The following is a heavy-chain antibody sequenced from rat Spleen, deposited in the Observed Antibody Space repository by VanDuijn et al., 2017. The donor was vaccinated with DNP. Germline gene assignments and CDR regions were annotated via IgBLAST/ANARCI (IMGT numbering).Heavy chain of an antibody. J-gene: IGHJ2*01. D-gene: IGHD1-7*01. CDR1: GFTFSAYY. Sequence: EVQLVESGGDLVQPGRSLKLFCAASGFTFSAYYMAWVRQAPAKGLEWVAYIGSPAYAPYYTNSVKGRFAISRDNAKSTLYLQMNSLRSADTATYYCSGEGYGYDWGQGVMVTVSS. V-gene: IGHV5-27*01. CDR3: SGEGYGYD. CDR2: IGSPAYAP.